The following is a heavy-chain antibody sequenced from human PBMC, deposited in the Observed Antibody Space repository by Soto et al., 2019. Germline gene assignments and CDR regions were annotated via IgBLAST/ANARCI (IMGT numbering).Heavy chain of an antibody. CDR2: INAGNGNT. D-gene: IGHD6-19*01. CDR3: ARATGYSSGWYNH. CDR1: GYTFTSYA. Sequence: ASVKVSCKASGYTFTSYAMHWVRQAPGQRLEWMGWINAGNGNTKYSQKFQGRVTITRDTSASTAYVELSSLRSEDTAVYYCARATGYSSGWYNHWGQGTLVTVSS. J-gene: IGHJ5*02. V-gene: IGHV1-3*01.